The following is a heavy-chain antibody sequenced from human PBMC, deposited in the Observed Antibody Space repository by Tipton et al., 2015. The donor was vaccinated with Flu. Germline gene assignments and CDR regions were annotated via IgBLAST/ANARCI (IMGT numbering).Heavy chain of an antibody. J-gene: IGHJ5*02. D-gene: IGHD3-22*01. CDR1: GGSISRYY. V-gene: IGHV4-59*01. CDR3: ARGGAVAVQNFFDP. Sequence: LRLSCTVSGGSISRYYWSWIRQPPGKGLEWIGYIYYSGNTNYNPSLKGRVTISVDTSKNQFSLKLNSVTAADTAVYFCARGGAVAVQNFFDPWGPGTLVTVSS. CDR2: IYYSGNT.